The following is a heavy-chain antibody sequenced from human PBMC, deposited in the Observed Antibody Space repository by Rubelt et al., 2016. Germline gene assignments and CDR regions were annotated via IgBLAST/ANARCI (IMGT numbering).Heavy chain of an antibody. CDR1: GGSITDYN. V-gene: IGHV4-34*01. CDR2: VHHSGNS. D-gene: IGHD3-16*01. Sequence: QVQLQQWGAGLLKPSETLSLTCAVYGGSITDYNWSWIRQPPGKGLEWIGEVHHSGNSNYNPYLKSRVTLSVATSKKQVSLRLSSVTAADTAVYYCARVYTGSDIWGQGTMVTVSS. CDR3: ARVYTGSDI. J-gene: IGHJ3*02.